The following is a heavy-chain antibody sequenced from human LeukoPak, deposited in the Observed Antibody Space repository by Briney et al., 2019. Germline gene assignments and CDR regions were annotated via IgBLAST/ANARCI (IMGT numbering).Heavy chain of an antibody. CDR3: ARDRVYYDSSGYYRRINWFDP. Sequence: GSLRLSCAASGFTFSSYVMNWVRQTPGKGLEWVSTINGGGGGTSYADSVKGRFTISRDNSKNTLYLQMNSLRAEDTAVYYCARDRVYYDSSGYYRRINWFDPWGQGTLVTVSS. CDR2: INGGGGGT. CDR1: GFTFSSYV. V-gene: IGHV3-23*01. D-gene: IGHD3-22*01. J-gene: IGHJ5*02.